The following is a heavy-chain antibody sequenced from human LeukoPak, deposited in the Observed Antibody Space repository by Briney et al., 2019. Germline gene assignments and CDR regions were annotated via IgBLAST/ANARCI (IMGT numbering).Heavy chain of an antibody. CDR2: ISGSGDNT. J-gene: IGHJ4*02. Sequence: GGSLRLSCAASGFTFSSYAMSWVRQAPGKGLEWVSGISGSGDNTYYADSVKGRYTISRDNSKNTLYVQVNSLGTEDTAAYYCAKGSYYDSSGSFYFDYWGQGTLVTVSS. CDR1: GFTFSSYA. CDR3: AKGSYYDSSGSFYFDY. D-gene: IGHD3-22*01. V-gene: IGHV3-23*01.